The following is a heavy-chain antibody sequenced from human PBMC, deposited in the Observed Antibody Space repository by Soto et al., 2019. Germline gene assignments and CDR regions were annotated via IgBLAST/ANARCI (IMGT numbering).Heavy chain of an antibody. CDR1: GFSFITYW. Sequence: EVQLVESGGGWVQSGGSLRLSCEASGFSFITYWMNWVRQAPGKGLEWLARIKGDGSEKQYVDSVKGRFTISRDNAKNSLYLQMNSLSEEDTAVYYCVRAISGSFALWGQGTLVIVSS. J-gene: IGHJ4*02. CDR2: IKGDGSEK. D-gene: IGHD3-9*01. CDR3: VRAISGSFAL. V-gene: IGHV3-7*04.